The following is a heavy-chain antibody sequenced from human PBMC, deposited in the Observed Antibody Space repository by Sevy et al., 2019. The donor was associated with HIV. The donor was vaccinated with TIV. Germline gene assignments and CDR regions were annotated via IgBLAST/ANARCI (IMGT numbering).Heavy chain of an antibody. D-gene: IGHD3-10*01. CDR1: GYTLTELS. CDR2: FDPEDGET. V-gene: IGHV1-24*01. Sequence: ASVKVSCKVSGYTLTELSMHWVRQAPGKGLEWMGGFDPEDGETIYAQKFQGRVTMTEDTSTDTAYMGLGSLRSEDTAVYYCATGKPYYYGSGSYYYFDYWGQGTLVTVSS. CDR3: ATGKPYYYGSGSYYYFDY. J-gene: IGHJ4*02.